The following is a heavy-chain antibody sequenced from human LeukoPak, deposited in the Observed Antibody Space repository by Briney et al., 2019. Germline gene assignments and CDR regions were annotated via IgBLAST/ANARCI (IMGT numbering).Heavy chain of an antibody. CDR1: GFTFSSYA. Sequence: GGSLRLSCAASGFTFSSYAMSWVRQAPGKGLEWVSAISGSGGSTYYADSVKGRFTISRDNSKNTLYLQMNSLRAEDTAVYYYAKDYSGSYYGYFDYWGHGTLVTVSS. V-gene: IGHV3-23*01. J-gene: IGHJ4*01. CDR3: AKDYSGSYYGYFDY. D-gene: IGHD1-26*01. CDR2: ISGSGGST.